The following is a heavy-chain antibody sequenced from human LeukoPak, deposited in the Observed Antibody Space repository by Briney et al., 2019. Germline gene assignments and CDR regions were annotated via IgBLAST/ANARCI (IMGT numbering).Heavy chain of an antibody. D-gene: IGHD5-18*01. CDR2: INPNSGGT. J-gene: IGHJ4*02. CDR1: GYTFTGYY. V-gene: IGHV1-2*02. CDR3: ARDDSYDLVIDY. Sequence: ASVKVSCTASGYTFTGYYMHWVRQAPGQGLEWMGWINPNSGGTNYAQKFQGRVTMTRDTSISTAYMELSRLRSDDTAVYYCARDDSYDLVIDYWGQGTLVTVSS.